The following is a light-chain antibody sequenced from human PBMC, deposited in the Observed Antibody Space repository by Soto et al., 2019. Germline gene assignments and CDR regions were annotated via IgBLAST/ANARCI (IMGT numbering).Light chain of an antibody. CDR1: SSDIGGYNY. J-gene: IGLJ3*02. CDR3: SSYTSSSTLV. V-gene: IGLV2-14*01. CDR2: EVT. Sequence: QSALTQPASVSGSPGQSITIPCTGTSSDIGGYNYVSWYQEHPGKAPKLIIYEVTRRPSGVSNRFSASKSGNTASLTISGLQAEDEADYYCSSYTSSSTLVFGGGTQLTVL.